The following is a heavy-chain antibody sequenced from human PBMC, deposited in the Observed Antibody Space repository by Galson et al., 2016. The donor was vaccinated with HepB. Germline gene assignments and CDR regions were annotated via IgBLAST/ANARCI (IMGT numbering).Heavy chain of an antibody. CDR3: AKDGLYYGSGSYGSVDY. V-gene: IGHV3-30*04. D-gene: IGHD3-10*01. CDR1: GFTFSRNA. J-gene: IGHJ4*02. CDR2: ISYDGSNK. Sequence: SLRLSCAASGFTFSRNALHWVRQAPGKGLEWVAVISYDGSNKYYTDSVKGRFTISRDNSKNTLYLQMNSLRAEDRAVYYCAKDGLYYGSGSYGSVDYWGQGTLVTVSS.